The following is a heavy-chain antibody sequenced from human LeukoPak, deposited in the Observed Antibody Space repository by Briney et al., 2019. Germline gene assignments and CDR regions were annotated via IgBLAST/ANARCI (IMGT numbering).Heavy chain of an antibody. CDR2: IYHSGST. J-gene: IGHJ4*02. CDR3: ARAFVSGPRFDY. Sequence: SQTLSLTCAVSGGSISSGGYSWSWIRQPPGKGLEWIGYIYHSGSTYYSPSLKSRVTISVDRSKNQFSLKLSFVTAADTAVYYCARAFVSGPRFDYWGQGTLVTVSS. CDR1: GGSISSGGYS. V-gene: IGHV4-30-2*01. D-gene: IGHD5-12*01.